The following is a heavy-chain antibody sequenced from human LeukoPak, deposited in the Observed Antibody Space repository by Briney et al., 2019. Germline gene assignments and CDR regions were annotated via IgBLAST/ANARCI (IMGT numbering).Heavy chain of an antibody. CDR1: GYTFTSYD. V-gene: IGHV1-8*01. Sequence: ASVKVSCKASGYTFTSYDINWVRQAPGQGLEWMGWMNPNSGNTGYAQKFQGRVTMTRNTSISTAYMELSSLRSEDTAVYYCARGRRRKYSSSWYGTTYWGQGTLVTVSS. J-gene: IGHJ4*02. CDR3: ARGRRRKYSSSWYGTTY. CDR2: MNPNSGNT. D-gene: IGHD6-13*01.